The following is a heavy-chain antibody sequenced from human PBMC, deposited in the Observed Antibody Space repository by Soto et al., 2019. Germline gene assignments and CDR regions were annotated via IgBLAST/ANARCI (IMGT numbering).Heavy chain of an antibody. Sequence: EVQLLESGGGLVQPGGSLNPSCAASEFTFSSYAMSWVRQAPGKGLEWVSGISGTGRVTNYAESVKGRFTISRDNPKSTLVRQMNSLRPEDTAVYYDIVTGIEYFHHWCQGTLVTVSS. V-gene: IGHV3-23*01. CDR2: ISGTGRVT. D-gene: IGHD3-9*01. J-gene: IGHJ1*01. CDR1: EFTFSSYA. CDR3: IVTGIEYFHH.